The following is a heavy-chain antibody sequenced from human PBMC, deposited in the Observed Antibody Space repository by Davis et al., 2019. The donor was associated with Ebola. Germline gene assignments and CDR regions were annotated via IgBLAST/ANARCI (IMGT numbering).Heavy chain of an antibody. Sequence: GSLRLSCAVSGGSISSSNWWSWVRQPPGQGLEWIGEIYHSGSTNYNPSLKSRVTISVDTSKNQFSLKLSSVTAADTAVYYCARGSGGTKGDWGQGTLVTVSS. CDR3: ARGSGGTKGD. CDR1: GGSISSSNW. J-gene: IGHJ4*02. V-gene: IGHV4-4*02. CDR2: IYHSGST. D-gene: IGHD6-25*01.